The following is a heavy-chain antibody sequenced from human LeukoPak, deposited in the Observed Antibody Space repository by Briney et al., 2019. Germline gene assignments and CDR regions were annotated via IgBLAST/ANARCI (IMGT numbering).Heavy chain of an antibody. CDR1: GYTFTSYG. CDR2: ISAYNGNT. Sequence: ASVKVSCKASGYTFTSYGISWVRQAPGQGLEWMGWISAYNGNTNYAQKFQGRVTMTEDTSTDTAYMELSSLRSEDTAVYYCATDLIGIAAATNSYWGQGTLVTVSS. J-gene: IGHJ4*02. D-gene: IGHD6-13*01. V-gene: IGHV1-18*01. CDR3: ATDLIGIAAATNSY.